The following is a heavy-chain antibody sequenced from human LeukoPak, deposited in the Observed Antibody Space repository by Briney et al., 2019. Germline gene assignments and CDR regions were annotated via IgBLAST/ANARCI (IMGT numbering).Heavy chain of an antibody. D-gene: IGHD2-15*01. V-gene: IGHV1-2*02. CDR3: GRVNCSAGRCYFAL. CDR2: INPNSGGT. J-gene: IGHJ2*01. CDR1: GYTFTGYY. Sequence: ASVKVSCKASGYTFTGYYMHWVRQAPGQGLEWMGWINPNSGGTNYAQKFQGRVTMTRDTSISTAYMELSRLRSDDTAVYYCGRVNCSAGRCYFALCGRRTLVTVSS.